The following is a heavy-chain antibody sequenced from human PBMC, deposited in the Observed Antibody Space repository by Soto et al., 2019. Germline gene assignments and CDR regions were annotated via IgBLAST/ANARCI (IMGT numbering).Heavy chain of an antibody. CDR1: GGTFSSYA. V-gene: IGHV1-69*13. J-gene: IGHJ4*02. CDR3: ATRCGYTYGYDPPSF. CDR2: IIPIFGTA. Sequence: SVKVSCKASGGTFSSYAISWVRQAPGQGLEWMGGIIPIFGTANYAQKFQGRVTITGDESTSTAYMELSSLRSEDTAVYYCATRCGYTYGYDPPSFRGQGTLVTVSS. D-gene: IGHD5-18*01.